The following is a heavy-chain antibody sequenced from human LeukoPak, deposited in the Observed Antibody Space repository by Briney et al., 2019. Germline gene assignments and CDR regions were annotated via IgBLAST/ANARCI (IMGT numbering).Heavy chain of an antibody. Sequence: GGSLRLSCAATGFTFSSYAMSWVRQAPGKGLEWVSAISGSGASTYYADSVKGRFTIYRDNSKNTLYLQMNSLRAEDTAAYYCAKDERSGRGTLIDYWGQGTLVTVSS. D-gene: IGHD1-1*01. CDR1: GFTFSSYA. CDR3: AKDERSGRGTLIDY. J-gene: IGHJ4*02. V-gene: IGHV3-23*01. CDR2: ISGSGAST.